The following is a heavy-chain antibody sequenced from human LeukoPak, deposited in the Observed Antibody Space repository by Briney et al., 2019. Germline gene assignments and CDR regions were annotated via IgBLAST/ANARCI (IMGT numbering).Heavy chain of an antibody. J-gene: IGHJ4*02. V-gene: IGHV4-34*01. CDR3: VYSSSGYGKVY. D-gene: IGHD6-13*01. CDR2: INHSGST. CDR1: GGSFSGYY. Sequence: SETLSLTCAVYGGSFSGYYWSWIRQPPGKGLEWIGEINHSGSTNYNPSLKSRVTISVDTSKNQFSLKLSSVTAADTAVYYCVYSSSGYGKVYWGQGTLVTASS.